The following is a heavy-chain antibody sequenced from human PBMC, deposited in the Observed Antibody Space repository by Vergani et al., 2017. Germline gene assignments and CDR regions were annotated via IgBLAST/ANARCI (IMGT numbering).Heavy chain of an antibody. CDR2: INHSGST. Sequence: QVQLPQWGAGLLKPSETLSLTCAVYGGSFSGYYWSWIRQPPGKGLEWIGEINHSGSTNYNPSLKSRVTISVDTSKNQFSLKLSAVTAADTAVYYCARGGGYSYGFRLYYFDYWGQGTLVTVSS. CDR3: ARGGGYSYGFRLYYFDY. CDR1: GGSFSGYY. D-gene: IGHD5-18*01. J-gene: IGHJ4*02. V-gene: IGHV4-34*01.